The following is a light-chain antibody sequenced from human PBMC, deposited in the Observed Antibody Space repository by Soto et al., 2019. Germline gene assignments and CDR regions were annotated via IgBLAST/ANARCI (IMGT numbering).Light chain of an antibody. CDR2: DVS. Sequence: QSALTQPASVSGSPGQSITISCTGTNSDIGGYNYVSWHQQHPGKAPKLMIYDVSNRPSGVSNRFSGSKSGNTASLTISGLQAEDEADYYCSSYTSSSTLYVVFGGGTKLTVL. CDR1: NSDIGGYNY. V-gene: IGLV2-14*01. CDR3: SSYTSSSTLYVV. J-gene: IGLJ2*01.